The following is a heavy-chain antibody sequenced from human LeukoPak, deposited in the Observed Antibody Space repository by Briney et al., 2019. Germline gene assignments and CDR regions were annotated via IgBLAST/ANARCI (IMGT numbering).Heavy chain of an antibody. D-gene: IGHD3-22*01. V-gene: IGHV3-74*01. J-gene: IGHJ4*02. CDR3: AKRGVVIRVILVGFHKEAYYFDS. CDR2: INSDGSTT. CDR1: GFTFVTYW. Sequence: QAGGSLRLSCAASGFTFVTYWMHWVRQAPGKGLVWVSSINSDGSTTTYADSVKGRFTISRDNAKNTLYLQMNSLRAEDTAVYFCAKRGVVIRVILVGFHKEAYYFDSWGQGALVTVSS.